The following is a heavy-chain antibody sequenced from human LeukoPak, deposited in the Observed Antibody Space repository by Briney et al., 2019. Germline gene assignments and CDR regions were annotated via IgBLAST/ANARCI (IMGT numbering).Heavy chain of an antibody. J-gene: IGHJ4*02. D-gene: IGHD6-13*01. CDR2: ISTSGGTT. CDR1: GFTFSSYA. V-gene: IGHV3-23*01. Sequence: PGGSLRLSCAASGFTFSSYAMTWVRQAPGKGLDWVSAISTSGGTTYYADSVKGRFTISRDNSKNTLYLQMNSLRVEDTAVCYCARVLSSSWYDYFDYWGQGTLVTVSS. CDR3: ARVLSSSWYDYFDY.